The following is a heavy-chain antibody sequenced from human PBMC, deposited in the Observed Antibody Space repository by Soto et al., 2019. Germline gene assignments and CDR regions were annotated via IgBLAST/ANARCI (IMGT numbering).Heavy chain of an antibody. V-gene: IGHV2-5*02. J-gene: IGHJ6*02. Sequence: QITLKESGPTLVKPTQTLTLTCTFSGFSLSTSGVGVGWIRQPPGKALEWLALIYWDDDKRYSPSLNRSLTXXXXTSKITVVXXMXXXXXVDTATXXXXXXXXGGLEWSGYXXXXXXVWGQG. CDR3: XXXXXGGLEWSGYXXXXXXV. CDR2: IYWDDDK. D-gene: IGHD3-3*01. CDR1: GFSLSTSGVG.